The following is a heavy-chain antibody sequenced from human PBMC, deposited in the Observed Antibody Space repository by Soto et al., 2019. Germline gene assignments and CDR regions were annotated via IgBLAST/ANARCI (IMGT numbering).Heavy chain of an antibody. J-gene: IGHJ6*03. Sequence: QVQLVQSGAEVKKPGASVKVSCKASGYTFTSYDINWVRQATGQGLEWMGWMNPNSGNTGYAQKFQGRVTMTRNNSISTAYMELSSLRSEDTAVYYCARARITIFGVVTPDYYYYYMDLWGKGTTVTVSS. CDR2: MNPNSGNT. V-gene: IGHV1-8*01. D-gene: IGHD3-3*01. CDR1: GYTFTSYD. CDR3: ARARITIFGVVTPDYYYYYMDL.